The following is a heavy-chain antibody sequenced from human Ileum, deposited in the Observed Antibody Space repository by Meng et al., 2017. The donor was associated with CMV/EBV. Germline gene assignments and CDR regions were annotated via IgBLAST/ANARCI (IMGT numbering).Heavy chain of an antibody. J-gene: IGHJ4*02. Sequence: EVQLXXXXXGLVXPXXXLRLXXXDYGFTFSRYWMHWVRQAPGKGLVWVSRINSDGSSTSYADFVKGRLTISRDNAKNTLYLQMNSLRVEDTAMYYCARDFGAVGTTNAFDYWGQGTLVTVSS. CDR3: ARDFGAVGTTNAFDY. D-gene: IGHD1-26*01. CDR1: GFTFSRYW. V-gene: IGHV3-74*01. CDR2: INSDGSST.